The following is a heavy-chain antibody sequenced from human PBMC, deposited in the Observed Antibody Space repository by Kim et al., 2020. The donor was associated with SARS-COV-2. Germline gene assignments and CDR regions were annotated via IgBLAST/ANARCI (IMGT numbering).Heavy chain of an antibody. D-gene: IGHD3-10*01. CDR2: IYYSGNT. J-gene: IGHJ4*02. CDR1: GGSISSSSYY. Sequence: SETLSLTCTVSGGSISSSSYYWVWLRQRTGQGRVWIGSIYYSGNTYYNPSIRSRVTISVDTSKNQFSLKLTSVTAADTAVYYCARWITIVRGVIKYFDYWGQGTLVTVSS. V-gene: IGHV4-39*01. CDR3: ARWITIVRGVIKYFDY.